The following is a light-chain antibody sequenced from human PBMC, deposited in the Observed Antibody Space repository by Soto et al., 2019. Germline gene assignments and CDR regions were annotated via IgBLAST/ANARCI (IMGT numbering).Light chain of an antibody. CDR3: SSYTISTVV. J-gene: IGLJ2*01. CDR1: SSDVGGYNY. V-gene: IGLV2-14*01. Sequence: QSALTQPASVSGSPGQSITISCTGTSSDVGGYNYVSWYQQHPGKAPKLMIYEVSNRPSGVSNRFSGSKSGNTASLTISGLQAEDEADYYCSSYTISTVVFGGGTTLTVL. CDR2: EVS.